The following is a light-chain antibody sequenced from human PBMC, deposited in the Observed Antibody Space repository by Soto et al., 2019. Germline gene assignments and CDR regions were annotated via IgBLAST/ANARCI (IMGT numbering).Light chain of an antibody. Sequence: AIQMTQSPSSLSASVGDRVTITCRASQGIRSDLGWYQQKPGKAPTLLIYAASTLQSGVPSRFSGSGSGTDFTLTIGSLQPEDFATYYCLQDYDYPLTFGGGTKVEIK. V-gene: IGKV1-6*01. CDR1: QGIRSD. CDR3: LQDYDYPLT. CDR2: AAS. J-gene: IGKJ4*01.